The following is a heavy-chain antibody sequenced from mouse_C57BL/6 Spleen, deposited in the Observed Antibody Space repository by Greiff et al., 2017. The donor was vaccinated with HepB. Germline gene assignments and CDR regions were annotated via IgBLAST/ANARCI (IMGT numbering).Heavy chain of an antibody. J-gene: IGHJ3*01. CDR1: GYTFTSYW. CDR2: INPSTGGT. D-gene: IGHD1-1*01. V-gene: IGHV1-42*01. Sequence: EVQLQQPGAELVRPGSSVKLSCKASGYTFTSYWMHWVKQSPEKSLEWIGEINPSTGGTTYNQKFKAKATLTVDKSSSTAYMQLKSLTSEDSAVYYCARDYGRERAWFAYWGQGTLVTVSA. CDR3: ARDYGRERAWFAY.